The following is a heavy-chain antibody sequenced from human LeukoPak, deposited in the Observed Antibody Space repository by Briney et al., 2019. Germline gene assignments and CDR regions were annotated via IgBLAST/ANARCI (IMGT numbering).Heavy chain of an antibody. J-gene: IGHJ5*02. CDR3: ARDRVGATPTNWFDH. V-gene: IGHV1-2*02. D-gene: IGHD1-26*01. Sequence: GASVKVSCKASGYTFTGYYMHWVRQAPGQGLEWMGWINPNSGGTNYAQKFQGRVTMTRDTSISTAYMELSRLRSDDTAVYYCARDRVGATPTNWFDHWGQGTLVTVSS. CDR1: GYTFTGYY. CDR2: INPNSGGT.